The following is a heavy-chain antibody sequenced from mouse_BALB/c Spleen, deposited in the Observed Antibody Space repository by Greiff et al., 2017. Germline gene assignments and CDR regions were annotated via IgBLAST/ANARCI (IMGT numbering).Heavy chain of an antibody. Sequence: QVQLQQSGAELVRPGTSVKISCKASGYTFTNYWLGWVKQRPGHGLEWIGDIYPGGGYTNYNEKFKGKATLTADTSSSTAYMQLSSLTSEDSAVYFCARIPITTVVATKGYYFDYWGQGTTLTVSS. J-gene: IGHJ2*01. CDR2: IYPGGGYT. CDR1: GYTFTNYW. D-gene: IGHD1-1*01. V-gene: IGHV1-63*02. CDR3: ARIPITTVVATKGYYFDY.